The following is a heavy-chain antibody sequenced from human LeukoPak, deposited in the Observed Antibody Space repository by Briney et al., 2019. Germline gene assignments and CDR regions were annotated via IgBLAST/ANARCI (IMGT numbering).Heavy chain of an antibody. J-gene: IGHJ3*02. D-gene: IGHD3-9*01. CDR1: GYSFTSYW. V-gene: IGHV5-51*01. CDR2: IYPGDSDT. CDR3: AGPDYDILTSKGAFDI. Sequence: KDGESLKISCKGSGYSFTSYWIGWVRQMPGKGLEWMGIIYPGDSDTRYSPSFQGQVTISADKSISTAYLQWGSLKASDTAMYYCAGPDYDILTSKGAFDIWGQGTMVTVSS.